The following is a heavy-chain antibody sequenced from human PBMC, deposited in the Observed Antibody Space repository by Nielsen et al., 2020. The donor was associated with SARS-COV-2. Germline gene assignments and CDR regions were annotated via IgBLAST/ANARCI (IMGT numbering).Heavy chain of an antibody. CDR1: GFTFSSYA. V-gene: IGHV3-23*01. CDR2: ISGSGGST. J-gene: IGHJ4*02. D-gene: IGHD1-1*01. CDR3: AKGVPRSYFDY. Sequence: GESQKISCAASGFTFSSYAMSWVRQAPGKGLEWVSAISGSGGSTYYADSVKGRFTISRDNSKNTLYLQMNSLRAEDTAVYYCAKGVPRSYFDYWGQGTLVTVS.